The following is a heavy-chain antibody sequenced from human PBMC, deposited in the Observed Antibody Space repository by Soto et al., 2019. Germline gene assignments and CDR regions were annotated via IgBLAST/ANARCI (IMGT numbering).Heavy chain of an antibody. D-gene: IGHD3-3*01. CDR2: ISTHNGNT. V-gene: IGHV1-18*04. CDR1: FFTSSC. CDR3: AREGILGLFDAYDL. Sequence: ASVKVSCKASFFTSSCLSWVRQAPGQRLEWMGWISTHNGNTIYAQKFQGRVIMTMDTSTTTVYMELRSLRPDDTAVYLCAREGILGLFDAYDLWGQGTMVTVSS. J-gene: IGHJ3*01.